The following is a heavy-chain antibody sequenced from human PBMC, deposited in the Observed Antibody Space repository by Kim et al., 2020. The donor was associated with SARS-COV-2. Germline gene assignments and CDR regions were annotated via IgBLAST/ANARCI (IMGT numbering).Heavy chain of an antibody. CDR2: ISGSGGST. Sequence: GGSLRLSCAASGFTFSSYAMSWVRQAPGKGLEWVSAISGSGGSTYYADYVKSRITISRDNSKHTLYLQMNSLRAEDTAVYYCAKVKSITMIVVVTYDAFDIWGQGTMVTVSS. CDR3: AKVKSITMIVVVTYDAFDI. CDR1: GFTFSSYA. J-gene: IGHJ3*02. V-gene: IGHV3-23*01. D-gene: IGHD3-22*01.